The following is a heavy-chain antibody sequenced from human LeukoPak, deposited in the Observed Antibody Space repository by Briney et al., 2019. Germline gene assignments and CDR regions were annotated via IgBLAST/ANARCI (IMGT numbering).Heavy chain of an antibody. D-gene: IGHD6-19*01. CDR2: TNHSGST. Sequence: SQTLSLTCAVYGGSFSGYYWSWIRQPPGKGLEWIGETNHSGSTNYNPSLKSRVTISVDTSKNQFSLKLSSVTAADTAVYYCARGMIAVAPRAWFDPWGQGTLVTVSS. CDR3: ARGMIAVAPRAWFDP. V-gene: IGHV4-34*01. J-gene: IGHJ5*02. CDR1: GGSFSGYY.